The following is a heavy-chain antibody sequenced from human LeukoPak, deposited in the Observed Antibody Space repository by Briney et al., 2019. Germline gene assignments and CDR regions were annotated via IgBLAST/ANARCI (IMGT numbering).Heavy chain of an antibody. CDR2: IYPSGNT. CDR3: ARRGHGYGSPFDY. CDR1: GFTVSSNY. Sequence: GGSLRLSCAASGFTVSSNYMNWVRQAPGEGLEWVSMIYPSGNTFYTDSVKGRFTISRDNSKNTLDLQMNSLRAEDTAVYYCARRGHGYGSPFDYWGQGTLVTVSS. J-gene: IGHJ4*02. V-gene: IGHV3-66*04. D-gene: IGHD5-18*01.